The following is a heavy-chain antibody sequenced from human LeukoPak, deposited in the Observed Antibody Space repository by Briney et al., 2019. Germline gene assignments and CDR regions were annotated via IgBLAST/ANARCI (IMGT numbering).Heavy chain of an antibody. V-gene: IGHV4-4*02. Sequence: PGGSLRLSCAASGFTFSSYAMHWVRQPPGKGLEWIGEIYHSGSTNYNPSLKSRVTISVDKSKNQFSLKLSSVTAADTAVYYCARAGPGDSTYGDYWGQGTLVTVSS. CDR2: IYHSGST. D-gene: IGHD2/OR15-2a*01. CDR3: ARAGPGDSTYGDY. J-gene: IGHJ4*02. CDR1: GFTFSSYA.